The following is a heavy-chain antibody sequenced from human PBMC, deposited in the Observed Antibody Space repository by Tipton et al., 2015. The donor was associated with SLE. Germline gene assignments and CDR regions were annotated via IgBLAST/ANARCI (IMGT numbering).Heavy chain of an antibody. V-gene: IGHV4-59*12. Sequence: TLSLTCTVSGGSINNYYWGWIRQPPGKGLEWIGEIYHSGSTNYNPSLKSRVTISVDKAKNQFSLKLTSVTAADTAVYYCARMGTTVTVDYWGQGTLVTVSS. CDR2: IYHSGST. CDR3: ARMGTTVTVDY. D-gene: IGHD4-17*01. CDR1: GGSINNYY. J-gene: IGHJ4*02.